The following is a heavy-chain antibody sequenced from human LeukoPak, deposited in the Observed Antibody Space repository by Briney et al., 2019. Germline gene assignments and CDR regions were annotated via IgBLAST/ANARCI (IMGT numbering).Heavy chain of an antibody. CDR1: GGPISSYY. CDR2: IYYRGST. CDR3: ARGGYYGSGNDFRFDP. V-gene: IGHV4-59*01. Sequence: SETLSPTCPVSGGPISSYYWSWIRQPPGKGLGWSGYIYYRGSTNYKPSLKSRVTISVDTSKNQFSLKLSSGTAADTAVYYCARGGYYGSGNDFRFDPWGQGTLVTVSS. J-gene: IGHJ5*02. D-gene: IGHD3-10*01.